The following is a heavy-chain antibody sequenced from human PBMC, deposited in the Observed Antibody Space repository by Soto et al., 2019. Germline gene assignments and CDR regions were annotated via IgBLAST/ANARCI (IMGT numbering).Heavy chain of an antibody. CDR1: GFTFSSYA. J-gene: IGHJ5*02. V-gene: IGHV3-30-3*01. CDR2: ISYDGSNK. Sequence: GGSLRLSCAASGFTFSSYAMHWVSQAPGKGLEWVAVISYDGSNKYYADSVKGRFTISRDNSKNTLYLQMNSLRAEDTAVYYCAGQDDYGETGWFDPWGQGTLVTVSS. CDR3: AGQDDYGETGWFDP. D-gene: IGHD4-17*01.